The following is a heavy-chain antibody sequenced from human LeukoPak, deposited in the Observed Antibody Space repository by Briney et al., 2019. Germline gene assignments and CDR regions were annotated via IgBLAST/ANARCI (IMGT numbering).Heavy chain of an antibody. Sequence: GGSLRLFCAASGFTFSSYAMSWVRQAPGKGLEWVSAISASGGSTFYADSVKGRFTISRDNSQNTLYLQMNSLRAEDTALYYCAKGRGYSGYDFFDYWGQGTLVTVSS. CDR2: ISASGGST. V-gene: IGHV3-23*01. CDR3: AKGRGYSGYDFFDY. J-gene: IGHJ4*02. CDR1: GFTFSSYA. D-gene: IGHD5-12*01.